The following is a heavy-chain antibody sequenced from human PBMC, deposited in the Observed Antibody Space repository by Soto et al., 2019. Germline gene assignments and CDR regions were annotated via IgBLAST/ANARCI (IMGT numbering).Heavy chain of an antibody. CDR3: ARGLRGYTGYDGGGAFDI. CDR1: GDTFTNFA. V-gene: IGHV1-69*06. CDR2: IIPMFGTP. D-gene: IGHD5-12*01. J-gene: IGHJ3*02. Sequence: QVRLVQSGTEVKKSGSSVKVSCKASGDTFTNFAISWMRQVPGQGLEWMGGIIPMFGTPNYAQKFQGSVTITADRSTSTAYLELRSLRSEDTAVYYCARGLRGYTGYDGGGAFDIWGQGTMVTVSS.